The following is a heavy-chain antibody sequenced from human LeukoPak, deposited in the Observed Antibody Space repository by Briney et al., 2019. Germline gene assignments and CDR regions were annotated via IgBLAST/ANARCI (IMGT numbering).Heavy chain of an antibody. D-gene: IGHD3-22*01. CDR3: ARMYYYGSSGPNWFDP. Sequence: GASVKVSCKAFGYTFTGYWMHWVRQAPGQGPEWMGVISPSGGSTIYAQKFQGRVTMTRDTSISTAYMELSSLTSEDTAVYYCARMYYYGSSGPNWFDPWGQGTLVTVSS. V-gene: IGHV1-46*01. CDR1: GYTFTGYW. J-gene: IGHJ5*02. CDR2: ISPSGGST.